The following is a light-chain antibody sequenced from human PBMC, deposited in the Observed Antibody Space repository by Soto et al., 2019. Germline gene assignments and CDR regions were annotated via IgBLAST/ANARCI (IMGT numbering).Light chain of an antibody. CDR1: QSVTNF. CDR3: QQRRDWSPFT. Sequence: ETMLTQSPATLSLSPGESATLSCRASQSVTNFLAWYQQKPGQAPRLLIYDATKRATGVPDKFSGSGSGTDFTLTITSREPEEVAIFYCQQRRDWSPFTFGPGTKVDVK. V-gene: IGKV3-11*01. CDR2: DAT. J-gene: IGKJ3*01.